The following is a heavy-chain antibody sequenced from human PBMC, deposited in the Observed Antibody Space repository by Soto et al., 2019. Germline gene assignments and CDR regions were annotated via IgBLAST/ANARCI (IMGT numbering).Heavy chain of an antibody. D-gene: IGHD6-19*01. CDR2: ISAYNGNT. CDR1: GYRFTSYG. V-gene: IGHV1-18*01. Sequence: GASVKVSCKASGYRFTSYGISWGRQAPGQGLEWMGWISAYNGNTNYAQKLQGRVTMTTDTSTSTAYMELRSLRSDDTAVYYCARSDSSCWYSDAFDIWGQGTMVTVSS. J-gene: IGHJ3*02. CDR3: ARSDSSCWYSDAFDI.